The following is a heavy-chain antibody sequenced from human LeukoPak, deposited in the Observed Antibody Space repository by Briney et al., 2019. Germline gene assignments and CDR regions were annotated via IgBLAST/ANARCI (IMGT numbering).Heavy chain of an antibody. CDR3: AKDYEWELLGPLTY. CDR2: ISGRGGSN. Sequence: GGSLRLSCAASGFTFSSDAMSWVRQTPGKGLEWVSAISGRGGSNYSTDSVQGQFNISRDNSKKRLYLQINSLRAEDTAVYYCAKDYEWELLGPLTYWGQGTLVTVSP. J-gene: IGHJ4*02. D-gene: IGHD1-26*01. V-gene: IGHV3-23*01. CDR1: GFTFSSDA.